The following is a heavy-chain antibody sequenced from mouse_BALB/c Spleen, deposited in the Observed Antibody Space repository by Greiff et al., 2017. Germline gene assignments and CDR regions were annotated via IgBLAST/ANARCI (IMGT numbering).Heavy chain of an antibody. Sequence: EVQLQQSGPELVKPGASVKMSCKASGYTFTSYVMHWVRQKPGQGLEWIGYINPYNDGTKYNEKFKGKATLTSDKSSSTAYMELSSLTSEDSAVYYFAKGPDEYAMDYWGQGTSVTVSS. J-gene: IGHJ4*01. D-gene: IGHD2-3*01. CDR3: AKGPDEYAMDY. CDR1: GYTFTSYV. V-gene: IGHV1-14*01. CDR2: INPYNDGT.